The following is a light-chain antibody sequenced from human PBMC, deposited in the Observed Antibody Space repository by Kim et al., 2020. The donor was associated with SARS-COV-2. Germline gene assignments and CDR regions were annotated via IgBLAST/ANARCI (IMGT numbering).Light chain of an antibody. CDR1: SGGIDDNY. CDR3: QSYNRDNVI. Sequence: GNKLTTSGTRSSGGIDDNYVQWYQQRPGGVPTTVIYEDDQRPSGVSDRFSGSIDNSSNSASLTISGLRTEDEADYYCQSYNRDNVIFGGGTQLTVL. J-gene: IGLJ2*01. CDR2: EDD. V-gene: IGLV6-57*03.